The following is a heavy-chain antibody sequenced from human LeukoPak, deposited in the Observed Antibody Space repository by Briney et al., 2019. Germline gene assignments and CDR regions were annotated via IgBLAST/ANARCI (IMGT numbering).Heavy chain of an antibody. D-gene: IGHD4-23*01. V-gene: IGHV1-8*01. CDR2: MNPNSGNT. CDR1: GYTFTSYD. J-gene: IGHJ4*02. CDR3: ARSGYGGNSFDY. Sequence: ASAKVSCKASGYTFTSYDINWVRQATGQGLEWMGWMNPNSGNTGYAQKFQGRVTMTRNTSISTAYMELSSLRSEDTAVYYCARSGYGGNSFDYWGQGTLVTVSS.